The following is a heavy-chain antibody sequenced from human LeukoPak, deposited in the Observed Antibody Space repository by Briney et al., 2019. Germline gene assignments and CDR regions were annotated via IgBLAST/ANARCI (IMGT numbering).Heavy chain of an antibody. V-gene: IGHV3-9*01. CDR2: ISWNSGSI. D-gene: IGHD6-19*01. J-gene: IGHJ6*02. CDR1: GFTFDDYA. Sequence: GGSLRLSCAASGFTFDDYAMHWVRQAPGKGLEWVSGISWNSGSIGYADSVKGRFTISRDNAKNSLYLQMNSLRAEDTAVYYCARDWGSGWWDYYYYGMDVWGQGTTVTVSS. CDR3: ARDWGSGWWDYYYYGMDV.